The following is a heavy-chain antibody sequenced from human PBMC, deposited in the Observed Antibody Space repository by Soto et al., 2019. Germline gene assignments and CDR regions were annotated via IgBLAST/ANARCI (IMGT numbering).Heavy chain of an antibody. V-gene: IGHV3-30*18. CDR3: AKEKSTXYYDNSGYYYGLFDY. CDR1: GFTFSSFS. Sequence: PGGSLRLSCAASGFTFSSFSMNWVRQAPGKGLEWIAFISYSGSTKYYADSVKGRFTISRDNSKNTLYLQMNSLRAEDTAVYYCAKEKSTXYYDNSGYYYGLFDYWGQGTLVTVSS. CDR2: ISYSGSTK. D-gene: IGHD3-22*01. J-gene: IGHJ4*02.